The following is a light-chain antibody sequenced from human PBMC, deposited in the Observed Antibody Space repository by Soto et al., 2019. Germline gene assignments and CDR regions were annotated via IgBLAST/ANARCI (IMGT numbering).Light chain of an antibody. Sequence: EIVLMQSPATLSVSPGERSTLSCMASQSVSSSDLAWYQQKPGQSPRLIIYGASSRATGIPERFSGSGSGTDFTLTISGLEPEHSAAYYCQRHGATFGQGTKVDIK. V-gene: IGKV3-20*01. CDR2: GAS. CDR3: QRHGAT. CDR1: QSVSSSD. J-gene: IGKJ1*01.